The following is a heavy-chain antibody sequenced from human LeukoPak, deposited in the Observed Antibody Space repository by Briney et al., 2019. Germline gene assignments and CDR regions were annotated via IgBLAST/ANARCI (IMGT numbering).Heavy chain of an antibody. Sequence: GASVKVSCKASAYTFTGYYLHWVRQAPGQGLEWMGWIGPNNGDTKYAQKFQGRVTMTRDRSISTAYMELSRLTSDDTAVYYCARRSRNGLDAFDIWGQGTMVTVSS. CDR2: IGPNNGDT. CDR3: ARRSRNGLDAFDI. CDR1: AYTFTGYY. D-gene: IGHD1-14*01. V-gene: IGHV1-2*02. J-gene: IGHJ3*02.